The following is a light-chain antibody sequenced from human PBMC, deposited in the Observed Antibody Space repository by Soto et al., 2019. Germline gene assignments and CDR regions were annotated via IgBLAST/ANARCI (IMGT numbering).Light chain of an antibody. J-gene: IGKJ4*01. CDR3: QQYDNWPLT. CDR2: EAS. CDR1: QSVRSN. V-gene: IGKV3-11*01. Sequence: PGERATLSCRASQSVRSNLAWYQQRPGQAPRLLSDEASNRAAGIPARFSGSGSGTDFTLTISSLEPEDFAVYYCQQYDNWPLTFGGGTKVDIK.